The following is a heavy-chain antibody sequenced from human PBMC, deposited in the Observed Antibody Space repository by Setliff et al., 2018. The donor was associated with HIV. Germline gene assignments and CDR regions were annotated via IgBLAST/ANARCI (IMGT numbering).Heavy chain of an antibody. D-gene: IGHD3-16*01. V-gene: IGHV4-39*01. CDR3: ARPALGIGGGSRFDN. CDR1: GDSFKSSCYY. CDR2: IHYGGYF. Sequence: SETLSLTCTVSGDSFKSSCYYWGWIRQPPGKGLEWIGNIHYGGYFWYSPSLKSRVTISVDTSKNQFSLKLSSVTAADTAVYYCARPALGIGGGSRFDNWGQGIRVTVSS. J-gene: IGHJ4*02.